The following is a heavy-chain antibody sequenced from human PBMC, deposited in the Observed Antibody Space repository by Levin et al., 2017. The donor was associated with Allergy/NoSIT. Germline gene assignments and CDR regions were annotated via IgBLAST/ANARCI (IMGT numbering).Heavy chain of an antibody. V-gene: IGHV3-21*01. D-gene: IGHD3-22*01. CDR2: ISSSSSYI. J-gene: IGHJ3*02. Sequence: GGSLRLSCAASGFTFSSYSMNWVRQAPGKGLEWVSSISSSSSYIYYADSVKGRFTISRDNAKNLVYLQMNSLRAEDTAVYYCASSRYDSSGGAFDIWGQGTMVTVSS. CDR1: GFTFSSYS. CDR3: ASSRYDSSGGAFDI.